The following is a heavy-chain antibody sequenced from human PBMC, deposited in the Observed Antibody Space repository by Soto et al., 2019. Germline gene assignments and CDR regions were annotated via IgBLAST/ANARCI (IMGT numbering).Heavy chain of an antibody. V-gene: IGHV2-5*02. CDR3: SHSPIHRFGDN. CDR2: IYWDDDK. J-gene: IGHJ4*02. Sequence: QITLKESGPTLVKPTQTLTLTCTFSGFSLTTTEVGVGWIRQPPGKALEWLALIYWDDDKSYNPSLKSRLTITKDTSKNQVVLTMTNMDPVDTATYYCSHSPIHRFGDNWGQGILVTVSS. CDR1: GFSLTTTEVG. D-gene: IGHD2-21*01.